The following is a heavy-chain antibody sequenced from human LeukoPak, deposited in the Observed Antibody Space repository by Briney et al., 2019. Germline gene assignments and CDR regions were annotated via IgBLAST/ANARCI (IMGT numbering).Heavy chain of an antibody. CDR2: INHSGST. J-gene: IGHJ4*02. Sequence: SETLSLTCAVYGGSFSGYYWSGIRQPPGKGLEWIGEINHSGSTNYNPSLKSRVTISVDTSKNQFSLKLSSVTAADTAVYYCARGCTSSGWYVDYWGQGTLVTVSS. D-gene: IGHD6-19*01. CDR3: ARGCTSSGWYVDY. V-gene: IGHV4-34*01. CDR1: GGSFSGYY.